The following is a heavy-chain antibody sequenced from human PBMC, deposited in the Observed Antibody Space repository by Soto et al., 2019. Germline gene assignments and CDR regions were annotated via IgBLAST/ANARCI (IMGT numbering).Heavy chain of an antibody. CDR3: ARDTNSPYYYYGMDV. Sequence: ESGGGLVQPGGSLRLSCAASGFTFSSYSMNWVRQAPGKGLEWVSYISSSSSTIYYADSVKGRFTISRDNAKNSLYLQMNSLRDEDTAVYYCARDTNSPYYYYGMDVWGQGTTVTVSS. D-gene: IGHD2-2*01. V-gene: IGHV3-48*02. J-gene: IGHJ6*02. CDR2: ISSSSSTI. CDR1: GFTFSSYS.